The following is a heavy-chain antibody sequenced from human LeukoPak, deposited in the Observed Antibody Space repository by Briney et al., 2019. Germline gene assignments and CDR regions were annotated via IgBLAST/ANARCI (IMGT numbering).Heavy chain of an antibody. CDR1: GFTFSDYY. V-gene: IGHV3-11*01. D-gene: IGHD3-3*01. J-gene: IGHJ4*02. Sequence: GGSLRLSCAASGFTFSDYYMSWIRQAPGKGLEWVSYISSSGSTIYYADSVKGRFTISRDNAKNSLYLQMNSLRAEDTAVYYCARSDTYDFWSGYYFYFDYWGQGTLVTVSS. CDR3: ARSDTYDFWSGYYFYFDY. CDR2: ISSSGSTI.